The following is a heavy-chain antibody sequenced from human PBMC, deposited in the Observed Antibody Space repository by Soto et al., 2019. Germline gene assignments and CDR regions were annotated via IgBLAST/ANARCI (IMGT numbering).Heavy chain of an antibody. D-gene: IGHD3-10*01. V-gene: IGHV1-69*01. CDR1: GGTFSSYA. J-gene: IGHJ5*02. CDR2: IIPMYGPA. CDR3: ARVTSMVRGVIDNWFDP. Sequence: QVPLVQSGAEVKKPGSSVTVSCKASGGTFSSYAIHWVRQAPGQGLEWMGGIIPMYGPAKYAQRFQGRVTITADASTTTVYMELTSLTSQATAVYYCARVTSMVRGVIDNWFDPWGHGTLVTVSS.